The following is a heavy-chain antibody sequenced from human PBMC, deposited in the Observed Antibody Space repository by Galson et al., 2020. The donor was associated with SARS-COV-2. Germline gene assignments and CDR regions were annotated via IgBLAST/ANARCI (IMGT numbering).Heavy chain of an antibody. Sequence: GESLKISCSASGFSFSNCAFHWVRQGPGKRLEFVGSISSNGDRAYYTDSLRARFTVSRDNSKNTVYLQMSSLRSEDTAIYYCVKARYGDNSFLFDFWGQGNVVTVSS. CDR3: VKARYGDNSFLFDF. D-gene: IGHD4-17*01. V-gene: IGHV3-64D*09. CDR1: GFSFSNCA. CDR2: ISSNGDRA. J-gene: IGHJ4*02.